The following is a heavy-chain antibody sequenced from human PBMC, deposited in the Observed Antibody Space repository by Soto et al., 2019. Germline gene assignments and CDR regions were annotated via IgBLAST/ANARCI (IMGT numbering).Heavy chain of an antibody. D-gene: IGHD2-15*01. J-gene: IGHJ4*02. Sequence: PGGSLRLSCAASGYTFSSYTMSWVRQAPGRGLEWVSAISGSGDYTYYADSVKGRFTISRDNSKNTLYLQMNSLRAADTAFYYCTNLQWWLLDGGQGPLFTASS. CDR2: ISGSGDYT. CDR3: TNLQWWLLD. V-gene: IGHV3-23*01. CDR1: GYTFSSYT.